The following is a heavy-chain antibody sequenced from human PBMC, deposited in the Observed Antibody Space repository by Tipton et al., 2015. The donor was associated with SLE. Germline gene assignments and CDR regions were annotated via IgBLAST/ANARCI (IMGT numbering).Heavy chain of an antibody. J-gene: IGHJ5*02. D-gene: IGHD6-19*01. CDR3: ARHDSGWFGWFDP. CDR1: GGSISSSSYY. V-gene: IGHV4-39*01. Sequence: TLSLTCTVSGGSISSSSYYWGWIRQPPGKGLEWIGEINHSGSTNYNPSLKSRVTISVDTSKNQFSLKLSSVTAADTAVYYCARHDSGWFGWFDPWGQGTLVTVSS. CDR2: INHSGST.